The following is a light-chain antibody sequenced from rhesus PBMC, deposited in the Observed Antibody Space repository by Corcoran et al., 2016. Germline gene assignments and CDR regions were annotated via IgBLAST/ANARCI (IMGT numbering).Light chain of an antibody. CDR3: QQYYASPYN. J-gene: IGKJ2*01. CDR1: QSLLYSSNNQNY. CDR2: WAS. V-gene: IGKV4-1*01. Sequence: DVVMTQSPDSLAVPLGARVTINCKSSQSLLYSSNNQNYLAWYQQKPGQALKLLIYWASAREVGVPNRCSGCGSVTDFTLTISCLQAEDVAVYYCQQYYASPYNFGQGAKVEIK.